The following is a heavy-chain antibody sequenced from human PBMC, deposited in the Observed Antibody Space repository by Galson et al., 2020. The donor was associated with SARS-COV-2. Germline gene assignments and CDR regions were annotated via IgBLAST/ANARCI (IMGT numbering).Heavy chain of an antibody. V-gene: IGHV3-9*01. CDR1: GFTFDDYA. J-gene: IGHJ4*02. CDR3: ATTYSIVGATSLDY. Sequence: GGSLRLSCAASGFTFDDYAMHWVRQAPGKGLEWVSGISWNSGSIGYADSVKGRFTISRDNAKNSLYLQMNSLRSEDTAVYYCATTYSIVGATSLDYWGQGTLVTVSS. CDR2: ISWNSGSI. D-gene: IGHD1-26*01.